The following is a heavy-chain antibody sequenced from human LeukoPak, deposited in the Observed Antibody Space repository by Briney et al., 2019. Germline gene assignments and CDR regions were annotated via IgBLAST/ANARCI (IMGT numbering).Heavy chain of an antibody. J-gene: IGHJ4*02. CDR2: INSDGSST. CDR3: ASRDAYYDILTGYHDY. D-gene: IGHD3-9*01. CDR1: GFTFSSYW. Sequence: PGGSLRLSCAASGFTFSSYWMHWVRQAPGKGLVWVSRINSDGSSTSYADSVKGRFTISRDNAKNTLYLQMNSLRAEDTAVYYCASRDAYYDILTGYHDYWGQGTLVTVSS. V-gene: IGHV3-74*01.